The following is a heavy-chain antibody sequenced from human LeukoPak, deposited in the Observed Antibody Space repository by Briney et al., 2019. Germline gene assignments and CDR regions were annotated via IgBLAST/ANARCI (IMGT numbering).Heavy chain of an antibody. CDR2: IYTSGST. J-gene: IGHJ6*03. Sequence: SETLSLTCTDSGGSISSYYWSWIRQPAGKGLEWIGRIYTSGSTNYNPSLKSRVTMSVDTSKNQFSLKLSSVTAADTAVYYCARDRYYYGSGSYNRQSYYYMDVWGKGTTVTISS. CDR1: GGSISSYY. CDR3: ARDRYYYGSGSYNRQSYYYMDV. D-gene: IGHD3-10*01. V-gene: IGHV4-4*07.